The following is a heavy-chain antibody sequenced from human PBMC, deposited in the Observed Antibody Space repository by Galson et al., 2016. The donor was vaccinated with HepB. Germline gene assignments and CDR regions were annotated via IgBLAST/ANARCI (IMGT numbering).Heavy chain of an antibody. CDR1: GGPISRNHW. CDR2: ISHSGSA. Sequence: SETLSLTCNVSGGPISRNHWWSWLRQSPGEGLEWIGEISHSGSANYNPSLRSRVTISVDKSKNQFSLNLRSVTAADTAVYFCARIVITPFDAFDVWGQGAVVTVSS. CDR3: ARIVITPFDAFDV. J-gene: IGHJ3*01. D-gene: IGHD1-14*01. V-gene: IGHV4-4*02.